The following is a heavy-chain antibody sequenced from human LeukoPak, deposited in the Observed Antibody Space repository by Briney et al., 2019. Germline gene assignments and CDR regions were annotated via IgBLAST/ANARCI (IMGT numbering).Heavy chain of an antibody. CDR1: GFTFSSYA. CDR2: ISYDGSNK. CDR3: ATLSSSFWAFDI. D-gene: IGHD6-6*01. Sequence: GRSLRLSCAASGFTFSSYAMHWVRQAPGKGLEWVAVISYDGSNKYYADFVKGRFTISRDNSKNTLYLQMNSLRAEDTAVYYCATLSSSFWAFDIWGQGTMVTVSS. J-gene: IGHJ3*02. V-gene: IGHV3-30*01.